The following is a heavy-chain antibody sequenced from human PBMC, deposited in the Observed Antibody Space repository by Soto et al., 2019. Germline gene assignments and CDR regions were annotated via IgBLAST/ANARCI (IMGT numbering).Heavy chain of an antibody. D-gene: IGHD2-21*02. V-gene: IGHV3-23*01. J-gene: IGHJ3*01. CDR1: GFTFGNYG. Sequence: DVQLLESGGGLVQPGGSLRLSCAASGFTFGNYGINWVRQAPGKGLEWVSGISGGGGSTYYADSVKGRFTVSRDPFKNSVFLEMNTLRAEDTAVYYCAKGFIVVVTVLRPDDAFDVWGRGTLVTVSS. CDR3: AKGFIVVVTVLRPDDAFDV. CDR2: ISGGGGST.